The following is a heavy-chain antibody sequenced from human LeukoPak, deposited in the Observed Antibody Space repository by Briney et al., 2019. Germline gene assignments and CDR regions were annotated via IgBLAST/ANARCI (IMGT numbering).Heavy chain of an antibody. CDR1: GGSISSSRYY. CDR3: ADYYDSSGPIGQH. CDR2: IYYSGST. J-gene: IGHJ1*01. D-gene: IGHD3-22*01. Sequence: SETLSLTCTVSGGSISSSRYYWGWIRQPPGKGLEWIGSIYYSGSTYYNPSLKSRVTISVDTSKNQFSLKLSSVTAADTAVYYCADYYDSSGPIGQHWGQGTLVTVSS. V-gene: IGHV4-39*01.